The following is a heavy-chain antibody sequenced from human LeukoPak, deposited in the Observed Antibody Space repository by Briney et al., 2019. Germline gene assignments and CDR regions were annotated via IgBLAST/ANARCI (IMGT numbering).Heavy chain of an antibody. CDR1: GFTFSSYG. CDR2: ISYDGSNK. CDR3: AKLLDSSGYDLDH. J-gene: IGHJ4*02. D-gene: IGHD3-22*01. Sequence: GGSLRLSCAASGFTFSSYGMHWVRQAPGKGLEWVAVISYDGSNKYYADSVKGRFTISRDNSKNTLYLQMNSLRAEDTAVYYCAKLLDSSGYDLDHWGQGTLVTVSS. V-gene: IGHV3-30*18.